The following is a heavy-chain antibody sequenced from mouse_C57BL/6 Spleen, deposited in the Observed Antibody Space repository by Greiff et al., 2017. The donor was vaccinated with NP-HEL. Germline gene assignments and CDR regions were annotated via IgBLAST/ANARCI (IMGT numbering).Heavy chain of an antibody. D-gene: IGHD1-1*01. CDR3: ARHYYGSSYRFAY. V-gene: IGHV1-53*01. Sequence: QVQLKQSGTELVKPGASVKLSCKASGYTFTSYWMHWVKQRPGQGLEWIGNINPSNGGTNYNEKFKSKATLTVYKSSSTAYMQLSSLTSEDSAVYYCARHYYGSSYRFAYWGQGTLVTVSA. CDR1: GYTFTSYW. CDR2: INPSNGGT. J-gene: IGHJ3*01.